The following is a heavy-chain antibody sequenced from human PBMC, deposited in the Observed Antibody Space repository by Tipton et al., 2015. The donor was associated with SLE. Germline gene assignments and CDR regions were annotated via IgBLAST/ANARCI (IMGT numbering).Heavy chain of an antibody. CDR2: ISAYNGNT. V-gene: IGHV1-18*01. D-gene: IGHD7-27*01. CDR3: AKHESSLVWGAFDI. Sequence: QLVQSGAEVKKPGASVKVSCKASGYTFTSYGISWVRQAPGQGLEWMGWISAYNGNTKDAQKLQGRVTMTTDTSTSTAYMELRSLRSDDTAVYYCAKHESSLVWGAFDIWDQGTMVTVSS. J-gene: IGHJ3*02. CDR1: GYTFTSYG.